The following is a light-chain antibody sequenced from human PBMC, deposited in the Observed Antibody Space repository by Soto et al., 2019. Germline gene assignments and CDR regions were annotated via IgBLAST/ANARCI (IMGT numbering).Light chain of an antibody. CDR1: QSVSSN. Sequence: EIVMTQSPATLSVSPGERATLSCRASQSVSSNLAWYQQNFGQAPRLLIYGASTRATGIPARFSGSGSGTEFTLNISSLQSEDFAVYYCQQYNNWPRTFGQGTKVEIK. V-gene: IGKV3-15*01. CDR2: GAS. J-gene: IGKJ1*01. CDR3: QQYNNWPRT.